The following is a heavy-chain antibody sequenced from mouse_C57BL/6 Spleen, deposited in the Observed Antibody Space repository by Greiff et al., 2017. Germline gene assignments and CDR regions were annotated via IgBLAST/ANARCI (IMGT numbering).Heavy chain of an antibody. J-gene: IGHJ3*01. V-gene: IGHV1-80*01. CDR2: IYPGDGDT. CDR1: GYAFSSYW. Sequence: VQLQQSGAELVKPGASVKISCKASGYAFSSYWMNWVKQRPGKGLEWIGQIYPGDGDTNYKGKFKGKATLTADKSSSTAYMQLSSLTSEDAAVYFCAREEKLYYYGSTPDWFAYWGQGTLVTVSA. D-gene: IGHD1-1*01. CDR3: AREEKLYYYGSTPDWFAY.